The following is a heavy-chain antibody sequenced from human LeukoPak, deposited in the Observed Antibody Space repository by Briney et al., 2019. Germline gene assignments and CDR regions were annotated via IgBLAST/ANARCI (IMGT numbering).Heavy chain of an antibody. J-gene: IGHJ2*01. CDR3: ARRRYYDSSGYYYNWYFDL. D-gene: IGHD3-22*01. CDR2: IYPGDSDT. Sequence: GESLQISCQGSGYSFTSYWIGWVRQLPGKGLEWMGIIYPGDSDTRYSPSFQGQVTISADKSISTAYLQWSSLKASDTAMYYCARRRYYDSSGYYYNWYFDLWGRGTLVTVSS. V-gene: IGHV5-51*01. CDR1: GYSFTSYW.